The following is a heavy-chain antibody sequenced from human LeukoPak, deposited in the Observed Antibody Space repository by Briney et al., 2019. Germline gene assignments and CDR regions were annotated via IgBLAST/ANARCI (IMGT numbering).Heavy chain of an antibody. CDR3: ANRWQRAGFDY. J-gene: IGHJ4*02. CDR1: GFTFSSYA. D-gene: IGHD6-25*01. V-gene: IGHV3-30-3*02. Sequence: GGSLRLSCAASGFTFSSYAMHWVRQAPGKGLEWVAVISYDGSNKYYADSVKGRFTISRDNSKNTLYLQMNSLRAEDTAVYYCANRWQRAGFDYWGQGTLVTVSS. CDR2: ISYDGSNK.